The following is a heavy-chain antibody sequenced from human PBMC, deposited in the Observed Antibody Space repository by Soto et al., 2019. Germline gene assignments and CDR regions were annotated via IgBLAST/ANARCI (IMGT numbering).Heavy chain of an antibody. V-gene: IGHV3-48*03. Sequence: EVLLVESGGGSRQPGGSLRLSCVASGYTLNSHDMNWVRQAPGKGLEWISSISGSGTTNYAESVKGRFTISRDNADKELFLQMNNLRREDTAVYYSARGGIHGGQGTLVTVSP. CDR2: ISGSGTT. CDR1: GYTLNSHD. D-gene: IGHD3-16*01. CDR3: ARGGIH. J-gene: IGHJ4*02.